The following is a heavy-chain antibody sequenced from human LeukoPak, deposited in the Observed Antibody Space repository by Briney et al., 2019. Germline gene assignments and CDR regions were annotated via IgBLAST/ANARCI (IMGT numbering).Heavy chain of an antibody. CDR2: IHVGGTT. CDR1: GGSMGNDY. D-gene: IGHD2-15*01. Sequence: SETLSLTCTVSGGSMGNDYWSWIRQPAGKGLEWIGGIHVGGTTNYNPSFNSRLTISLDKSKNQFSLKLSSVTAADTAVYYCARDDQLGYCSGGTCNPHYFYYMDVWGKGTTVTVSS. J-gene: IGHJ6*03. CDR3: ARDDQLGYCSGGTCNPHYFYYMDV. V-gene: IGHV4-4*07.